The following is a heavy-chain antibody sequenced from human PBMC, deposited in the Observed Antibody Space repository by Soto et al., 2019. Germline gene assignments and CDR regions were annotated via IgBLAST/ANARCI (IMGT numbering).Heavy chain of an antibody. CDR1: GFTFSSYW. CDR3: ARDGVRDFWSGYLGPPYYYYMDV. D-gene: IGHD3-3*01. J-gene: IGHJ6*03. V-gene: IGHV3-74*01. CDR2: INSDGRST. Sequence: PGGSLRLSCAASGFTFSSYWMHWVRQAPKKGLVWLSRINSDGRSTSYADSVKGRFTISRDNAKNTLYLQMNSLRAEDTAVYYCARDGVRDFWSGYLGPPYYYYMDVWGKATTVTVSS.